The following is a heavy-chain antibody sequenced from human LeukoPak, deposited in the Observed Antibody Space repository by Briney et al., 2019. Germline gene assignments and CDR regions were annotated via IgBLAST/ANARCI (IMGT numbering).Heavy chain of an antibody. J-gene: IGHJ4*02. CDR1: GFTFSSYS. CDR3: ARDHAGSGDYFDY. CDR2: ISSSSSTI. D-gene: IGHD3-10*01. V-gene: IGHV3-48*01. Sequence: GGSLRLACAASGFTFSSYSMNWVRQAPGKGLEWVSYISSSSSTIYYADSVKGRFTISRDNAKNSLYLQMNSLRAEDTAVYYCARDHAGSGDYFDYWGQGTLVTVSS.